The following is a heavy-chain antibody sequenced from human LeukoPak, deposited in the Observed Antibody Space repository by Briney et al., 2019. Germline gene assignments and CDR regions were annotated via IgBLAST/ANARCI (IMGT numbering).Heavy chain of an antibody. CDR1: GGSISSGYYY. J-gene: IGHJ4*02. Sequence: SQTLSLTCTVSGGSISSGYYYWSWIRQPPGKGLEWIGYIYYSGSTYYNPSLKSRVTISVDTSKNQFSLKLSSVTAADTAVYYCAKALGGIFGVVFVLWGQGTLVTVSS. V-gene: IGHV4-30-4*08. CDR3: AKALGGIFGVVFVL. CDR2: IYYSGST. D-gene: IGHD3-3*01.